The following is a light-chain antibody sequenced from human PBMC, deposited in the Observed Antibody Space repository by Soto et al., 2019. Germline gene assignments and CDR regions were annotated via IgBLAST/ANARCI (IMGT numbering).Light chain of an antibody. V-gene: IGLV1-40*01. CDR3: QSRDSSLSSSWV. CDR1: SSNIGADFD. Sequence: QSALTQPPSVSGAPGQRVTISCTGSSSNIGADFDVHWYQHLPGTAPKLLISHNNNRPSGVPDRFSGSKSGTSASLAITGLQADDEAVYYCQSRDSSLSSSWVFGRGTKLTVL. CDR2: HNN. J-gene: IGLJ3*02.